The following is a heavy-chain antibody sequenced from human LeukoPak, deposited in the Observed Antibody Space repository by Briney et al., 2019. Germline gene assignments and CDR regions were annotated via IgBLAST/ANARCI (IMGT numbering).Heavy chain of an antibody. CDR2: ISSSGSTI. J-gene: IGHJ4*02. CDR1: GFTFSSYE. D-gene: IGHD3-10*01. CDR3: ERDSAGSGSYVGYFEY. Sequence: GGSLRLSCAASGFTFSSYEMNWVRQAPGKGLECVSYISSSGSTIYYADSVKGRFTISRDNAKNSLYLKMNSLRAEDTAVYYCERDSAGSGSYVGYFEYWGQGTLVTVSS. V-gene: IGHV3-48*03.